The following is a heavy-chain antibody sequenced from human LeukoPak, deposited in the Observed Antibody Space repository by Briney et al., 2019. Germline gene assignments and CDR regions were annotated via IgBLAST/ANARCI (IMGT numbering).Heavy chain of an antibody. CDR1: GGSFSGYY. CDR2: INHSGST. CDR3: ACDSSGYRAFDI. J-gene: IGHJ3*02. V-gene: IGHV4-34*01. D-gene: IGHD3-22*01. Sequence: PSETLSLTCAVYGGSFSGYYWSWIRQPPGKGLEWIGEINHSGSTNYNPSLKSRVTISVDTSKNQFSLKLSSVTAADTAVCYCACDSSGYRAFDIWGQGTMVTVSS.